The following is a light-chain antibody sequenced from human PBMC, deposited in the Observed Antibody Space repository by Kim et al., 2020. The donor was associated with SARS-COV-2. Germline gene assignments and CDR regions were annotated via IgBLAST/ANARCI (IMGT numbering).Light chain of an antibody. CDR3: ATWDDSLDVWM. J-gene: IGLJ3*02. Sequence: GQSVTISCSGSSANIGSNTVTWYQQFPATAPHLLIDTDARRPSGVSDRVSCSKSGTSASLAISALRSEDEADYYCATWDDSLDVWMFGGGTKLTVL. CDR2: TDA. CDR1: SANIGSNT. V-gene: IGLV1-44*01.